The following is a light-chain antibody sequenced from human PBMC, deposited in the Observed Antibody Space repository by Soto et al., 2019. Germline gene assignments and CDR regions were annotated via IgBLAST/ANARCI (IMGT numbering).Light chain of an antibody. CDR2: AXS. CDR1: HSVSNN. J-gene: IGKJ1*01. CDR3: QQYNNGPLT. Sequence: EIVMTQSPATLPVSPGERATLVXRASHSVSNNLSWYQQKPGXAPRXXXDAXSTMATGSPARLSGSGSATEFTLTISSLQSEDFAVYYFQQYNNGPLTFGQGTKVDIK. V-gene: IGKV3-15*01.